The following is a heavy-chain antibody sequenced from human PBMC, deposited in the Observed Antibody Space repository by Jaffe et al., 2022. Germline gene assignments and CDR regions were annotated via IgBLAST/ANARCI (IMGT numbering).Heavy chain of an antibody. CDR1: GGSLKNYY. D-gene: IGHD2-8*01. CDR2: IYYSGTT. CDR3: ARSPESSYIYNGAYKTWPGAFDI. Sequence: QVQLQESGPGLVRPSETLSLTCSVSGGSLKNYYWSWIRQPPGKEVEWIGYIYYSGTTDYNPSLKSRVIMSLDTSGNLFSLRLSSVTAADTALYYCARSPESSYIYNGAYKTWPGAFDIWGRGTMVTVSS. V-gene: IGHV4-59*01. J-gene: IGHJ3*02.